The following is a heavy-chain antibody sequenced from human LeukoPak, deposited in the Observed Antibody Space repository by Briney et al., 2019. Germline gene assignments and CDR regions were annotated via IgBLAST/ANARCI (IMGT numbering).Heavy chain of an antibody. CDR1: GFSFSSYN. D-gene: IGHD3-22*01. J-gene: IGHJ4*02. CDR3: ARETMRYFDY. CDR2: ISSSGSTI. V-gene: IGHV3-48*03. Sequence: GGSLRLSCAASGFSFSSYNMNWVRQTPGKGLEWVSYISSSGSTIYYADSVKGRFTISRDNAKNSLYLQMNSLRAEDTAVYYCARETMRYFDYWGQGTLVTVSS.